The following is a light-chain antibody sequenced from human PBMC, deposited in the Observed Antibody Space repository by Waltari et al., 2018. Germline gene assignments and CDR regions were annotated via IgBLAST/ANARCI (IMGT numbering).Light chain of an antibody. CDR3: GTWDSSVPVGDFV. V-gene: IGLV1-51*01. CDR2: DNN. Sequence: QSVLTQPPSVSAAPGQKVTTHCSGTSATMGNKLSPWYQQVPGTAPKLPIYDNNKRPSEIPDRFSGSKSGTSATLGITGLQTGDEADYYCGTWDSSVPVGDFVFGTGTRVTVL. J-gene: IGLJ1*01. CDR1: SATMGNKL.